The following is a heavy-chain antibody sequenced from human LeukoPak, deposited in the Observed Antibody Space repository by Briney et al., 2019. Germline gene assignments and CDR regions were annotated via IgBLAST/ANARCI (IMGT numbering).Heavy chain of an antibody. CDR1: GFPFSSYW. CDR3: ASRPRFDTRGYYVDY. Sequence: GGSLRLSCAASGFPFSSYWMSWVRQAPGRGLEWVANIKEDGSEKYYVDSVKGRFTISRDNAKNSLYLQMNSLRDEDTAVYYCASRPRFDTRGYYVDYWGQGSLVTVSS. V-gene: IGHV3-7*01. CDR2: IKEDGSEK. J-gene: IGHJ4*02. D-gene: IGHD3-22*01.